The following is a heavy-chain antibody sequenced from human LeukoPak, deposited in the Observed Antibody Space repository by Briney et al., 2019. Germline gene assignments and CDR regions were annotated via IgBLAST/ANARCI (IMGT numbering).Heavy chain of an antibody. D-gene: IGHD1-26*01. CDR2: IRYDGSHK. Sequence: GGSLRLSCAASGFTFSSYGIHWVRQAPGKGLEWVAFIRYDGSHKYYADSVKGRFTISRDNSKNTLYLQMNSLRGEDTAVYYCASGIRAFDNWGQGTLVTVSA. V-gene: IGHV3-30*02. J-gene: IGHJ4*02. CDR3: ASGIRAFDN. CDR1: GFTFSSYG.